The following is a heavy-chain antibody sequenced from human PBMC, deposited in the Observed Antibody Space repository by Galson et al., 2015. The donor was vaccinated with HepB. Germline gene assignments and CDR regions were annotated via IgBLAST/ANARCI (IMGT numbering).Heavy chain of an antibody. J-gene: IGHJ6*02. D-gene: IGHD2-21*02. Sequence: SLRLSCAASGFTFSSFGMHWVRQAPGKGLEWVAVISYDGPDKYYADSVKGRFTISRDNSKNTVYLKMNSLRAEDTAVYYCAKGSVVATAIYYYSYGMDVWGQGTTVTVSS. CDR1: GFTFSSFG. CDR2: ISYDGPDK. V-gene: IGHV3-30*18. CDR3: AKGSVVATAIYYYSYGMDV.